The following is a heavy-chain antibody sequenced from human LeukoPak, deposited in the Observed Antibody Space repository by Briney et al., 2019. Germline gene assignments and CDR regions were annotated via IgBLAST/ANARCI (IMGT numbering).Heavy chain of an antibody. J-gene: IGHJ5*02. CDR3: ARAKGYYDSSGYYPYNWFDP. V-gene: IGHV3-11*01. CDR1: GFTFSDYY. CDR2: ISSSGSTI. D-gene: IGHD3-22*01. Sequence: GGSLRLSCAASGFTFSDYYMSWIRQAPGKGLEWVSYISSSGSTIYYADSVKGRFTISRDNAKNSLYLQMNSLRAEDTAVYYCARAKGYYDSSGYYPYNWFDPWGQGTLVTVSS.